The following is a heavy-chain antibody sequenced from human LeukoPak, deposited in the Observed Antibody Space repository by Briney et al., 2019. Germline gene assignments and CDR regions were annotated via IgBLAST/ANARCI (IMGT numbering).Heavy chain of an antibody. V-gene: IGHV6-1*01. Sequence: SQTLSLTCAISGDSVSSNSAAWNWIRQSPSRGLEWLGRTYYRSKWYNDYAVSVKSRITINPDTSKNQFSLKLNSVTPEDTAVYYCARVVQTEGGSWFDPWGQGTLVTVSS. CDR3: ARVVQTEGGSWFDP. D-gene: IGHD3-16*01. J-gene: IGHJ5*02. CDR2: TYYRSKWYN. CDR1: GDSVSSNSAA.